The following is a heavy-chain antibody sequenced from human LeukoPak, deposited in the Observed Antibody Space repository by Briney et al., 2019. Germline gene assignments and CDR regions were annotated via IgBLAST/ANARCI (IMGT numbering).Heavy chain of an antibody. CDR2: IYYSGST. Sequence: SETLSLTCTVSGGSISSYYWSWIRQPPGKGLEWIGYIYYSGSTNYNPSLKSRVTISVDTSKNQFSLKLSSVTAADTAVYYCARLKRYCSVSSCYLNWLDPWGQGTLVTVSS. CDR1: GGSISSYY. CDR3: ARLKRYCSVSSCYLNWLDP. D-gene: IGHD2-15*01. V-gene: IGHV4-59*08. J-gene: IGHJ5*02.